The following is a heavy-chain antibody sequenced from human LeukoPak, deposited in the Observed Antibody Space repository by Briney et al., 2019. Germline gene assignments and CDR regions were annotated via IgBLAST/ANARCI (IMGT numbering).Heavy chain of an antibody. D-gene: IGHD6-6*01. CDR2: IYFSGST. J-gene: IGHJ6*03. CDR1: GGSISSGDYY. CDR3: ARVALTVSSSYNYYYMEV. V-gene: IGHV4-30-4*08. Sequence: PSETLSLTCTVSGGSISSGDYYWRWIRQPPGTGLEWIGNIYFSGSTYLTPSLRSRVTISLDMPKNQFSLKLSSVTAADTAVYYCARVALTVSSSYNYYYMEVWGKGTTVTVSS.